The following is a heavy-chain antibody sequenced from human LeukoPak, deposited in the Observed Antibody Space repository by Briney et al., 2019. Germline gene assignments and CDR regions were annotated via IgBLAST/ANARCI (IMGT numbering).Heavy chain of an antibody. Sequence: SETLSLTCTVSGGSISSSSYYWGWIRQPPGKGLEWIGSIYYSGSTYYNPSLKSRVTISVDTSKNQFSLKLSSVTAADTAVYYCARGARGFYTAMVIYAFDIWGQGTMVTVSS. CDR1: GGSISSSSYY. D-gene: IGHD5-18*01. V-gene: IGHV4-39*01. J-gene: IGHJ3*02. CDR2: IYYSGST. CDR3: ARGARGFYTAMVIYAFDI.